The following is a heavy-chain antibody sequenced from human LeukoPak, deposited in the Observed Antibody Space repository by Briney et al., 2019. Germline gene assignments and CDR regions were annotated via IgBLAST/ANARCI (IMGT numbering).Heavy chain of an antibody. D-gene: IGHD3-9*01. CDR3: AKDQEITILSFFDY. V-gene: IGHV3-23*01. CDR2: ISGSGGST. CDR1: GFTFSSYA. J-gene: IGHJ4*02. Sequence: GGSPRLSCATSGFTFSSYAMSWVRQAPGKGLEWVSAISGSGGSTYYADSVKGRFTISRDNSKNTLYLQMNSLRAEDTAVYYCAKDQEITILSFFDYWGQGTLVTVSS.